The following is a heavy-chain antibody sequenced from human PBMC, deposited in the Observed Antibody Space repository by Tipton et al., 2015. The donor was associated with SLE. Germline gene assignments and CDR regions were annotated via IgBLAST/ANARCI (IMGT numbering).Heavy chain of an antibody. CDR1: GFAFDDYA. D-gene: IGHD4-17*01. V-gene: IGHV3-20*04. CDR2: INWDGSNT. J-gene: IGHJ4*02. Sequence: SLRLSCAASGFAFDDYAMSWVRQVPGKGLEWVSGINWDGSNTGYADSVKGRFTISRDNSKNTLYLQMNSLRAEDTAVYYCARDVTTVTSYYFDYWGQGSLVTVSP. CDR3: ARDVTTVTSYYFDY.